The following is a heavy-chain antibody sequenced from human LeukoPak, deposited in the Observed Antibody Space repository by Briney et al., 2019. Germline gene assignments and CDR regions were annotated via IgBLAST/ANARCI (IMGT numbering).Heavy chain of an antibody. V-gene: IGHV4-59*01. CDR2: IPFSGSK. D-gene: IGHD3-10*01. CDR3: ARDQYHGSGTYAWFDP. Sequence: SETLSLTCTVSGASISNYYWSWIRQPPGKKLEWIAYIPFSGSKNYNPSFKPRVTTSLDTSKNQFSLKLSSVTAADTAVYYCARDQYHGSGTYAWFDPWGQGTLVTVSS. CDR1: GASISNYY. J-gene: IGHJ5*02.